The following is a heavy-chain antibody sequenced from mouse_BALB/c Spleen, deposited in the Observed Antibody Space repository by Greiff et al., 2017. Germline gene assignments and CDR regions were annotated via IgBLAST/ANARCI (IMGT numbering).Heavy chain of an antibody. V-gene: IGHV2-6-7*01. CDR3: ARAYDPGAMDY. CDR2: IWGDGST. CDR1: GFSLTGYG. J-gene: IGHJ4*01. Sequence: VKVIESGPGLVAPSQSLSITCTVSGFSLTGYGVNWVRQPPGKGLEWLGMIWGDGSTDYNSALKSRLSISKDNSKSQVFLKMNSLQTDDTARYYCARAYDPGAMDYWGQGTSVTVSS. D-gene: IGHD2-3*01.